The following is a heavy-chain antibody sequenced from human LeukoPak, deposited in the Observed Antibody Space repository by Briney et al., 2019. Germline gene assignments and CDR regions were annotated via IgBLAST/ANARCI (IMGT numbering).Heavy chain of an antibody. Sequence: SETLSLTCAVYGGSFSGYYWSWIRQPPGKGLEWIGEINHSGSTNYNPSLKSRVTISVDTSKNQFSLNLSSVTAADTAVYYCARHEVAAALYYFDYWGRGTLVTVSS. CDR1: GGSFSGYY. D-gene: IGHD6-13*01. J-gene: IGHJ4*02. V-gene: IGHV4-34*01. CDR2: INHSGST. CDR3: ARHEVAAALYYFDY.